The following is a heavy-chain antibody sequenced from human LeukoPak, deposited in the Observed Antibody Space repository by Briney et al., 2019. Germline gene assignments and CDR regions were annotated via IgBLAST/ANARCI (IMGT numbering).Heavy chain of an antibody. CDR3: AREWAY. CDR1: GGSISSYY. Sequence: SETLSLTCTVSGGSISSYYWSWIRQPPGKGLEWIGYIYYSGSTNYNPSLKSRVTLSVDTSKNQFSLRLNSVTAADTAVYYCAREWAYWGQGTLVTVSS. CDR2: IYYSGST. J-gene: IGHJ4*02. V-gene: IGHV4-59*12.